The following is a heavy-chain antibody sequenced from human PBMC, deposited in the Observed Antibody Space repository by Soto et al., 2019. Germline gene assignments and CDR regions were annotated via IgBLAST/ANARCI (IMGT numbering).Heavy chain of an antibody. D-gene: IGHD6-19*01. CDR3: ARASSRARWLVNPRRIYNWFDT. V-gene: IGHV4-59*01. CDR1: GGAISSYY. Sequence: SETLSLTCTVSGGAISSYYWSWIRQPPGKGLEWMGYIYYSGSTNYNPSLKSRVTISVDTSKNQFSLKLSSVTAADTAVYYCARASSRARWLVNPRRIYNWFDTWGQGTMGTASS. CDR2: IYYSGST. J-gene: IGHJ5*02.